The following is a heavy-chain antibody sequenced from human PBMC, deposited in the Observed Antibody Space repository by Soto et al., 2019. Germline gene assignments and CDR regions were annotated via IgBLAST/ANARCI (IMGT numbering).Heavy chain of an antibody. J-gene: IGHJ6*02. D-gene: IGHD3-3*01. Sequence: GASVKVSCKASGYTFTSYGISRVRQAPGQGLEWMGWISAYNGNTNYAQKLQGRVTMTTDTSTSTAYMELRSLRSDDTAVYYCARHGDITIFGVVIIAYYGMDVWGQGTTVTVSS. CDR3: ARHGDITIFGVVIIAYYGMDV. CDR1: GYTFTSYG. CDR2: ISAYNGNT. V-gene: IGHV1-18*04.